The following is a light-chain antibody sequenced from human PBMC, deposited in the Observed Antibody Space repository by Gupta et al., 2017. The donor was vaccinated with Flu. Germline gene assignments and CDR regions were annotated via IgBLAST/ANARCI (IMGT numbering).Light chain of an antibody. V-gene: IGKV3-20*01. CDR3: LQYSSSRWT. CDR1: QSVSSSY. J-gene: IGKJ1*01. Sequence: EIALMQLTGTLSLSPGERATISCRSIQSVSSSYLAWYQQKPGQAPRLLIYGASSRATGVPDRFSGSGSGTDFTLTISRLEPEDFAVYYCLQYSSSRWTFGQGTKVEIK. CDR2: GAS.